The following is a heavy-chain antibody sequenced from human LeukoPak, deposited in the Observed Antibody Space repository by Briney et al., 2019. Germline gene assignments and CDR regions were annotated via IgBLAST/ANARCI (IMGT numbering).Heavy chain of an antibody. D-gene: IGHD3-9*01. J-gene: IGHJ5*02. V-gene: IGHV3-66*01. CDR2: LYRAGDT. Sequence: GGSLTLSCAAFGFTVSSNYMSWVRQPPGKGLEWVAVLYRAGDTYYADSVKGRFTISRDDSKNTLYLQMNTVRVEDTAVYYCARDAYDNNESVRWFDPWGQGTLVTVSS. CDR3: ARDAYDNNESVRWFDP. CDR1: GFTVSSNY.